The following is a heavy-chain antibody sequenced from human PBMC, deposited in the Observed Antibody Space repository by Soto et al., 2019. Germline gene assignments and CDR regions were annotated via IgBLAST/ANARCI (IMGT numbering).Heavy chain of an antibody. CDR1: GFTFTDYY. D-gene: IGHD2-8*01. CDR3: AREREILLVASRGDHRMWFDP. Sequence: QVQVVESGGGLVEPGGSLRLSCAGSGFTFTDYYMNWIRQAPGKGLEWVSSISSGGGAIYYADSVKGRFTISRDNAKNSVYLQMNSLTAEDTAVYYCAREREILLVASRGDHRMWFDPWGQGALVTVSS. CDR2: ISSGGGAI. J-gene: IGHJ5*02. V-gene: IGHV3-11*01.